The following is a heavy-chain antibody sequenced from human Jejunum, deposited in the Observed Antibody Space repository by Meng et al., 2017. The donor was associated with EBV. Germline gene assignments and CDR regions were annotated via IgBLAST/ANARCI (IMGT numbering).Heavy chain of an antibody. CDR3: ARNWNF. Sequence: QWQLQEPGPGLVKPSETLSLTCTVSGGSVSSGTYYWTWIRQPPGKGLEWIGYIYNSGSTNYNPSLKSRVTISLDTSKNQFSLKLSSVTAADTAMYYCARNWNFWGQGTLVTVSS. V-gene: IGHV4-61*01. D-gene: IGHD1-1*01. CDR2: IYNSGST. J-gene: IGHJ4*02. CDR1: GGSVSSGTYY.